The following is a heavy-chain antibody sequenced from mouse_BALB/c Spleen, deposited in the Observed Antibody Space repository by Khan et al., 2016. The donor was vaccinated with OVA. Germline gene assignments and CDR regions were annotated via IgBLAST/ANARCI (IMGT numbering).Heavy chain of an antibody. V-gene: IGHV2-9*02. Sequence: VQLQQSGPGLVAPSQNLSITCTVSGFSLTSYGVHWVRQPPGKGLDWLGVIWAGGSTSYNSALMSRLSISKDNSKSHVFLEMSSLQTDYTAMYSCAREHPIYYYGYWTMDNWGQGTSLTVSS. CDR3: AREHPIYYYGYWTMDN. D-gene: IGHD1-2*01. CDR2: IWAGGST. CDR1: GFSLTSYG. J-gene: IGHJ4*01.